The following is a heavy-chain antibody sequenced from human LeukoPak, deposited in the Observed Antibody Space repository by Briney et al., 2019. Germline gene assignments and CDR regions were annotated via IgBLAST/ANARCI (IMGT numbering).Heavy chain of an antibody. CDR1: GFTFSDYD. V-gene: IGHV3-21*01. CDR2: ISYLSSHV. J-gene: IGHJ4*02. D-gene: IGHD3-16*01. Sequence: QAGGSLRLSCSASGFTFSDYDMNWVRQAPGKGLEWVSSISYLSSHVYYGDSVKGRFSISRDNAKNSLYLQMNSLGAEDTAIYYCGRAFPPLRTSSAGDLWGQGILVTVSS. CDR3: GRAFPPLRTSSAGDL.